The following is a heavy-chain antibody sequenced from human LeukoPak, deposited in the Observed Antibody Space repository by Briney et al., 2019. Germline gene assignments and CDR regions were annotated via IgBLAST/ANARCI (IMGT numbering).Heavy chain of an antibody. J-gene: IGHJ4*02. D-gene: IGHD1-26*01. CDR3: AGAISKGAGIDS. CDR1: GFTFSSYG. Sequence: GGSLRLSCAASGFTFSSYGMHWVRQAPGKGLEWVAVIWHDGSRTHYADSLKGRFTISRDNSKDTAFLQMNSLTVEDTATYYCAGAISKGAGIDSWGQGTLVTVSS. V-gene: IGHV3-33*03. CDR2: IWHDGSRT.